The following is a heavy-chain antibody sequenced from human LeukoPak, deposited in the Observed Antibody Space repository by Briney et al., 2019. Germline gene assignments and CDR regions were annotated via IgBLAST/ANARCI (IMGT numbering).Heavy chain of an antibody. CDR1: GFTFDDYA. D-gene: IGHD5-12*01. CDR3: AKDGGLRFYYYYYYMDV. Sequence: GGSLRLSCAASGFTFDDYAMHWVRQAPGKGLEWVSGISWNSGSIGYANSVKGRFTISRDNAKNSLYLEMNSLRPEDTAMYYCAKDGGLRFYYYYYYMDVWGKGTTVTTSS. J-gene: IGHJ6*03. CDR2: ISWNSGSI. V-gene: IGHV3-9*01.